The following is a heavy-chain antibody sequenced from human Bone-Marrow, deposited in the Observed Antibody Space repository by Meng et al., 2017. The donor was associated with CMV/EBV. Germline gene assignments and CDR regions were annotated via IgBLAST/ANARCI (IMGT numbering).Heavy chain of an antibody. CDR2: INKDGSAE. CDR1: GFTVSSNY. J-gene: IGHJ5*02. CDR3: VRLPDT. V-gene: IGHV3-7*01. Sequence: GESLKISCAASGFTVSSNYMSWVRQAPGKGLEWVANINKDGSAEYYDYSVKGRFTISRDNAKSSLYLEMNSLRAEDTAAYFCVRLPDTWGQGTLVTVSS.